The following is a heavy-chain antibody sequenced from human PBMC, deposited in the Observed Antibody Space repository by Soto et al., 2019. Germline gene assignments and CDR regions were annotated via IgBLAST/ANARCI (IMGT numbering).Heavy chain of an antibody. CDR2: INPNTGGT. V-gene: IGHV1-2*02. J-gene: IGHJ6*02. CDR1: GYSFTAYY. CDR3: ARSDGGWYSGMDV. D-gene: IGHD2-15*01. Sequence: QVQLVQSGAEVKKPGASVKVSCKASGYSFTAYYMHWVRQAPGQGLEWMGWINPNTGGTNYAQKFQGGVTMIRDTSISTAYMELSRLRCDDTAVYYCARSDGGWYSGMDVWGQGTTVSVSS.